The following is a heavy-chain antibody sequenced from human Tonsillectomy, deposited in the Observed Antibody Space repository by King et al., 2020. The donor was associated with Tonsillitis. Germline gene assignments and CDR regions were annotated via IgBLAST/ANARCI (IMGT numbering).Heavy chain of an antibody. CDR2: IYYSGIH. D-gene: IGHD3-10*01. CDR3: ARLKDRGPLWRYSWFDS. CDR1: VGSISSYY. Sequence: VQLQQSGPGLVKPSETLSLTCAVSVGSISSYYWSWILQPPRKVLVWIGHIYYSGIHNYNPSLKNQVTQSVDTSKNQSSLRLTSVTAADTAVYYCARLKDRGPLWRYSWFDSWGQGILVTVSS. J-gene: IGHJ5*01. V-gene: IGHV4-59*01.